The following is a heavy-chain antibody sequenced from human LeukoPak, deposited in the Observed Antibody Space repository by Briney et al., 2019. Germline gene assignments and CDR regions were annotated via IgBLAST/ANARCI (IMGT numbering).Heavy chain of an antibody. D-gene: IGHD6-19*01. CDR2: ISSSSSTI. CDR1: GLTFNSYS. CDR3: AKFSGWPTNYFDY. J-gene: IGHJ4*02. Sequence: GGSLRLSCVVSGLTFNSYSMNWVRQAPGKGLEWGSYISSSSSTIYYADSVQGRFTMSRDNTKNTLYLQMNSLSAEDTAVYYCAKFSGWPTNYFDYWGQGTLVTVSS. V-gene: IGHV3-48*01.